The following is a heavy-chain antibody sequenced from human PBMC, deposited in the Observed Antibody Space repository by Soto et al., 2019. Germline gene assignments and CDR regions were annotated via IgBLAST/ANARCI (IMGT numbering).Heavy chain of an antibody. V-gene: IGHV1-2*02. CDR2: INPNSGGT. CDR1: GYTFTGYY. J-gene: IGHJ5*02. CDR3: ARPAYSSSFRFDP. Sequence: ASVKVSCKASGYTFTGYYMHWARQAPGQGLEWMGWINPNSGGTNYAQKFQGRVTMTRDTSISTAYMELSRLRSDDTAVYYCARPAYSSSFRFDPWGQGTLVTV. D-gene: IGHD6-6*01.